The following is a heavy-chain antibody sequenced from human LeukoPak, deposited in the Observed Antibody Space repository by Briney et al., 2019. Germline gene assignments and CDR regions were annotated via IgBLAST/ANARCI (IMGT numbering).Heavy chain of an antibody. CDR3: ARARGYSSYDYY. V-gene: IGHV3-30*03. CDR1: GFYKRGDA. CDR2: ISYDGSNK. D-gene: IGHD5-12*01. J-gene: IGHJ4*02. Sequence: GRSLRLSCVSIGFYKRGDAMDGVRQAPGKGLEWVAVISYDGSNKYYADSVKGRFTISRDNSKNTLSLQMNSVRAENMAVYYCARARGYSSYDYYWGQRTLVTVSS.